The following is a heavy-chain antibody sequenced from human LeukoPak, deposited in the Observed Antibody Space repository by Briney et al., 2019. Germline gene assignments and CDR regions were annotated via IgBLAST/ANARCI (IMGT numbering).Heavy chain of an antibody. V-gene: IGHV4-39*07. Sequence: SETLSLTCTVSGGSISSSSYYWGWIRQPPGKGLEWIGSIYYSGSTNYNPSLKSRVTISVDTSKNQFSLKLSSVTAADTAVYYCASFTMVRGPFDYWGQGTLVTVSS. CDR2: IYYSGST. D-gene: IGHD3-10*01. CDR1: GGSISSSSYY. CDR3: ASFTMVRGPFDY. J-gene: IGHJ4*02.